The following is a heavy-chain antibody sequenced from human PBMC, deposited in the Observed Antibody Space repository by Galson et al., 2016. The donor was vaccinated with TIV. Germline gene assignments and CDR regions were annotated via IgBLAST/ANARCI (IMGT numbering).Heavy chain of an antibody. CDR1: GFTFRSHA. CDR2: ISYDGINK. Sequence: SLRLSCAASGFTFRSHAMHWVRQAPGKGLEWVADISYDGINKYYADSVKGRFTVSRDNSKSTLYLQLNSLRTEDTAVYYCARETGCGGDCYSFDYWGQGTLVTVSS. D-gene: IGHD2-21*02. J-gene: IGHJ4*02. CDR3: ARETGCGGDCYSFDY. V-gene: IGHV3-30*01.